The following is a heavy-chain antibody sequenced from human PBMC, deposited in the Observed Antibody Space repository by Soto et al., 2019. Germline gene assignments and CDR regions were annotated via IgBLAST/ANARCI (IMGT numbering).Heavy chain of an antibody. CDR2: INHSGST. CDR1: GGSFSGYY. Sequence: SETLSLTCAVYGGSFSGYYWSWIRQPPGKGLEWIGEINHSGSTNYNPSLKSRVTISVDTSKNQFSLNLSSVTAADTAVYYCAGDGYNLRADFDYWGQGTLVTVSS. V-gene: IGHV4-34*01. CDR3: AGDGYNLRADFDY. D-gene: IGHD5-12*01. J-gene: IGHJ4*02.